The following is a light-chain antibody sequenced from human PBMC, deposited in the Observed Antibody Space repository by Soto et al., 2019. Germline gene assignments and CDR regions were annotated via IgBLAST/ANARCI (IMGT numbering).Light chain of an antibody. J-gene: IGKJ5*01. CDR3: QQYNNWPLT. CDR2: RAS. Sequence: EIVMTQSPATLSVSPGERATLSCRASQTVSSNYLAWCQQRPGQAPRLLIYRASTRATGVPARFSGSGSGTEFTLTISSLQSEDFAVYYCQQYNNWPLTFGQGTRLEIK. CDR1: QTVSSN. V-gene: IGKV3-15*01.